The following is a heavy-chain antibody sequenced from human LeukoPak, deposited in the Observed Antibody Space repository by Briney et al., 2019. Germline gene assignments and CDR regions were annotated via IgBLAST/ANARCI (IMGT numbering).Heavy chain of an antibody. V-gene: IGHV4-39*01. CDR3: ARSLGANTWLGNWFDS. J-gene: IGHJ5*01. D-gene: IGHD3-10*01. CDR1: GGSISSPNHD. Sequence: SETLSLTCSVSGGSISSPNHDRAWIRQPPGQGLEWIGSIYYSGTTYYNLSLKSRVTLSVDTSQNQFSLKLSSVTAADTAIYFCARSLGANTWLGNWFDSWGQGTLVTVSP. CDR2: IYYSGTT.